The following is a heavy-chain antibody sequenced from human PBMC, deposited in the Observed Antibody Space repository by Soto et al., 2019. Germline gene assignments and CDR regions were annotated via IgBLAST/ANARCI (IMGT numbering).Heavy chain of an antibody. V-gene: IGHV3-23*01. Sequence: EVQLLESGRGLVQPGGSLRLSCAASGFTFSSYALRWVRQSPGKGLEWVSAITGSGDDTYHADSVKGRFTISRANTKNTLYLQMNSLEAEDTALSYCAKGSASGRPYYFDYWGEGSLVTVS. CDR1: GFTFSSYA. J-gene: IGHJ4*02. CDR3: AKGSASGRPYYFDY. CDR2: ITGSGDDT. D-gene: IGHD1-26*01.